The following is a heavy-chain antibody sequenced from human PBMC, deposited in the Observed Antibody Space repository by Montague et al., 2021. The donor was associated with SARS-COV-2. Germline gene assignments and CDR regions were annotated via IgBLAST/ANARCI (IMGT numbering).Heavy chain of an antibody. CDR2: TYCRSKWYN. V-gene: IGHV6-1*01. J-gene: IGHJ4*02. Sequence: CAISGDSVSRNSAARNWIRQSPSRGLEWLGRTYCRSKWYNDYAVSVKSRITINPDTSKNQISLQLNSVTPEDTAVYYCSRTSASSDYWGQGTLVTVSS. CDR3: SRTSASSDY. CDR1: GDSVSRNSAA. D-gene: IGHD1-26*01.